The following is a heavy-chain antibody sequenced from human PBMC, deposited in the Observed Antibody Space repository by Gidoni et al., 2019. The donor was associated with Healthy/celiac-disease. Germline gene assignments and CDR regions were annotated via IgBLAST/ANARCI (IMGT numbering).Heavy chain of an antibody. Sequence: QLQLQESGPGLVKPSETLSLTCTVSGGSISSSSYYWGWIRQPPGKGLEWIGSIYYSGSTYYNPSLKSRVTISVDTSKNQFSLKLSSVTAADTAVYYCARREINSYGAFDIWGQGTMVTVSS. CDR3: ARREINSYGAFDI. D-gene: IGHD5-18*01. J-gene: IGHJ3*02. CDR1: GGSISSSSYY. CDR2: IYYSGST. V-gene: IGHV4-39*01.